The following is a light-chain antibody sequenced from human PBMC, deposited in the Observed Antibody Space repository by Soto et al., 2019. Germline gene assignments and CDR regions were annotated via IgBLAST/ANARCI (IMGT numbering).Light chain of an antibody. CDR1: SSDIGAYNF. J-gene: IGLJ2*01. CDR3: TSWTTSTTMI. Sequence: QSALTQPASVSGSPGQSITISCTGTSSDIGAYNFVSWYQQHPGKAPKLMLYDVNIRPSGVSNRFSGSKSGNTASLTISGLPAEDEDDYYCTSWTTSTTMIFGGGTKLTVL. V-gene: IGLV2-14*03. CDR2: DVN.